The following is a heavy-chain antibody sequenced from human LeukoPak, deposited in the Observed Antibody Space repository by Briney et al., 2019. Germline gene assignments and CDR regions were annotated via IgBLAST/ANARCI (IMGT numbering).Heavy chain of an antibody. CDR1: GFTFSSYS. D-gene: IGHD4-23*01. CDR2: ISITSRTI. J-gene: IGHJ4*02. Sequence: PGGSLRLSYAPSGFTFSSYSMNSVRQPPGKGLEWGSYISITSRTIYSAASVKDRFTISRDNAKNSLYLQMNSLGEEDTALYFCARDLYPTVVTPWNFDYWGEGALVTVSS. CDR3: ARDLYPTVVTPWNFDY. V-gene: IGHV3-48*02.